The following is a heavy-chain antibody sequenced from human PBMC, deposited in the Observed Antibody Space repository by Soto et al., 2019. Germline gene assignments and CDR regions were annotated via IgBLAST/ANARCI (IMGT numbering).Heavy chain of an antibody. CDR2: IYYSGST. J-gene: IGHJ5*02. CDR3: AWDRSYGAYVAWNYPVDWFDP. D-gene: IGHD4-17*01. Sequence: QVQLQESGPGLVKPSQTLSLTCTVSGGSISSGSYYWSWIRQHPGKGLEWIGYIYYSGSTYYNPSRKRRVKSPVNTSNDQSSIKLGPVPAAVTAVDYCAWDRSYGAYVAWNYPVDWFDPWGQGTLVTVSS. V-gene: IGHV4-31*03. CDR1: GGSISSGSYY.